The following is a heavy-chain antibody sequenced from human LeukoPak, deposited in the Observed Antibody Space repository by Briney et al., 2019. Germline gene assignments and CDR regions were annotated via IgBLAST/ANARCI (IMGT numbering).Heavy chain of an antibody. CDR3: ARPYCSGGSCYPINYFDY. J-gene: IGHJ4*02. CDR1: GYSFTSYW. D-gene: IGHD2-15*01. Sequence: GESLKITCKGSGYSFTSYWIGWVRQMPGKGLEWMGITYPGDSDTRYSPSFQGQVTISADKSISTAYLQWSSLKASDTAMYYCARPYCSGGSCYPINYFDYWGQGTLVTVSS. CDR2: TYPGDSDT. V-gene: IGHV5-51*01.